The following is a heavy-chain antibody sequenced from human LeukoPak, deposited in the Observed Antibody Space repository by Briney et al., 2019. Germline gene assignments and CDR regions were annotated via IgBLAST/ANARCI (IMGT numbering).Heavy chain of an antibody. J-gene: IGHJ4*02. V-gene: IGHV1-24*01. D-gene: IGHD2-15*01. CDR2: FDPEHGET. Sequence: ASVKVSCKVSGYTLTELSMHWVRQAPGKGLEWMGGFDPEHGETVYAQKFQGRLTMTEDTSTHTAYMELSSLRSGDTAVYYCATDPVGYCNADGCYSVDYWGQGTLVTVSA. CDR3: ATDPVGYCNADGCYSVDY. CDR1: GYTLTELS.